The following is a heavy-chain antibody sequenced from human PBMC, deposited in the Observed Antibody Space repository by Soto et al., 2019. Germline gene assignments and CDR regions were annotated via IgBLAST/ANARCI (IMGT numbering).Heavy chain of an antibody. V-gene: IGHV4-4*02. CDR3: ARLVGVAISP. CDR1: GASIGSGGW. J-gene: IGHJ4*02. D-gene: IGHD2-21*01. Sequence: SETLSLTCAVSGASIGSGGWWSWVRQPPGKGLEWIAEIFHDGNTNYSPSLKSRVTISVDKSQNQFSLNVYSVTAADTAVYYCARLVGVAISPWGQGTLVTVSS. CDR2: IFHDGNT.